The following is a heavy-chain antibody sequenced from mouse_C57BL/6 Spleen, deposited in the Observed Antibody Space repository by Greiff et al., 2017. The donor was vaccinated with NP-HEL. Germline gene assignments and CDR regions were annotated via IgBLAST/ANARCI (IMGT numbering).Heavy chain of an antibody. Sequence: EVKLVESGGGLVKPGGSLKLSCAASGFTFSSHAMSWVRQTPEKRLEWVATISDGGSYTYYPDNVKGRFTISRANAKNNLYLQMSHLKSEDTAMYYCARDGATVVSHYYAMDYWGQGTSVTVSS. CDR2: ISDGGSYT. D-gene: IGHD1-1*01. V-gene: IGHV5-4*03. J-gene: IGHJ4*01. CDR1: GFTFSSHA. CDR3: ARDGATVVSHYYAMDY.